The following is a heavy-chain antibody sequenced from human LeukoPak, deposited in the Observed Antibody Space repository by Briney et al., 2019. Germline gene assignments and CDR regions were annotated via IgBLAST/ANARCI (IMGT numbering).Heavy chain of an antibody. V-gene: IGHV4-31*03. J-gene: IGHJ2*01. D-gene: IGHD2-15*01. CDR3: ARVPSLLTEQTWYFDL. CDR1: GGSINTGGHY. CDR2: IHHTENI. Sequence: PSETLSLTCTVSGGSINTGGHYWSWIRQHPDRGLEWIGYIHHTENIYYNPSLRSRIVISIDTSKSQFSLNLNSVTAADTAVYFCARVPSLLTEQTWYFDLWGRGTRVTVSS.